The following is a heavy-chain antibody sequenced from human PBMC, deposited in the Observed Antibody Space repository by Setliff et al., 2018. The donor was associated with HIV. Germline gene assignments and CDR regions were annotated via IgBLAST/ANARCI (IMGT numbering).Heavy chain of an antibody. D-gene: IGHD3-22*01. CDR3: AKDSKVAYGSSDHQYFHH. J-gene: IGHJ1*01. V-gene: IGHV3-23*03. Sequence: PGGSLRLSCAASGFTFSTYAMSWVRQAPGKGLEWVSVIHSGVSSPYYADSVKGRFTVARDNSKNTLYLQMNSLRAEYTAFYYCAKDSKVAYGSSDHQYFHHWGQGTLVTVSS. CDR1: GFTFSTYA. CDR2: IHSGVSSP.